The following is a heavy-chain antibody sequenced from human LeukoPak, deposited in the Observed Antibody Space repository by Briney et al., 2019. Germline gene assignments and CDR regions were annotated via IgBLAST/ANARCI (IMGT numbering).Heavy chain of an antibody. V-gene: IGHV1-2*06. CDR2: INPNTGGT. Sequence: ASVKVSFTASGYTFTGYHMHWVRQAPGQGLEWMGRINPNTGGTGYAQKFQGRVTMTRDTSISTAYMELSSLRSEDTAVYYCARDLRYYDSSGYPAQGLDYWGQGTLATVSS. CDR1: GYTFTGYH. D-gene: IGHD3-22*01. J-gene: IGHJ4*02. CDR3: ARDLRYYDSSGYPAQGLDY.